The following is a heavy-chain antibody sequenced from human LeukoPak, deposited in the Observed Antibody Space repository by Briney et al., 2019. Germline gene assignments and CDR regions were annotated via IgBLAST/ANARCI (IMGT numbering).Heavy chain of an antibody. CDR1: GYTFTGYY. Sequence: ASVKVSCKASGYTFTGYYMHWVRQAPGQGLEWMGWINPNSGGTNYAQKFQGRVTMTRDTSISTAYMELSRLRSDDTAVYYCARARRGLDFWSGSNWFDPWGQGTLVTVSS. D-gene: IGHD3-3*01. CDR3: ARARRGLDFWSGSNWFDP. CDR2: INPNSGGT. J-gene: IGHJ5*02. V-gene: IGHV1-2*02.